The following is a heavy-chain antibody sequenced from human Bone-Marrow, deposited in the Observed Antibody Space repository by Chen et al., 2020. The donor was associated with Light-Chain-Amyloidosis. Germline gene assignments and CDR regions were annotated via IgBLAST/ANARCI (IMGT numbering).Heavy chain of an antibody. J-gene: IGHJ4*02. CDR2: MPTDVTKT. Sequence: VQLVESGGALVQPGGSLRLSCAASGFTLNTYWMHWVRQPPGGGLVWVARMPTDVTKTVYADSVKGRFTVSRDDAKNTLYLEMNSLRVEDTGLYFCARDRGRFSYNRGGLDSWGQGTLVTVSS. CDR1: GFTLNTYW. D-gene: IGHD3-10*01. CDR3: ARDRGRFSYNRGGLDS. V-gene: IGHV3-74*01.